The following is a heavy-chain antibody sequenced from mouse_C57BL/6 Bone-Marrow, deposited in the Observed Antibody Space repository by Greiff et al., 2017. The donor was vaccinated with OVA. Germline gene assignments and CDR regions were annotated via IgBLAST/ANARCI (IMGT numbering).Heavy chain of an antibody. D-gene: IGHD1-1*01. CDR3: ARRDYGSSWFAY. V-gene: IGHV1-72*01. CDR2: IDPYSGGT. J-gene: IGHJ3*01. Sequence: QVQLQQPGAELVKPGASVKLSCKASGYTFTSYWMHWVKQRPGRGLEWIGRIDPYSGGTNYNEKFKSKATLTVDQPSSTAYMQLSSLTSEDTAVYYCARRDYGSSWFAYWGQGTMVTVSA. CDR1: GYTFTSYW.